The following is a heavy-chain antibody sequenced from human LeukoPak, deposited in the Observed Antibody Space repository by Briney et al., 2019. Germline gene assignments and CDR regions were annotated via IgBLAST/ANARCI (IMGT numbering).Heavy chain of an antibody. J-gene: IGHJ6*03. D-gene: IGHD6-13*01. Sequence: SETLSLTCTVSGGSISSSSYYWSWIRQPPGKGLEWIGYIYYSGSTNYNPSLKSRVTISVDTSKNQFSLKLSSVTAADTAVYYCARCSSGWYNQYYYYYMDVWGKGTTVTISS. V-gene: IGHV4-61*01. CDR3: ARCSSGWYNQYYYYYMDV. CDR1: GGSISSSSYY. CDR2: IYYSGST.